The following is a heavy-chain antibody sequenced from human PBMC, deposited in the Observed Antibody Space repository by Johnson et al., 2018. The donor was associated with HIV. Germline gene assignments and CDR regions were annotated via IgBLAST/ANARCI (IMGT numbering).Heavy chain of an antibody. CDR1: GFTFSSYW. D-gene: IGHD1-1*01. CDR3: ARHQLLVHDVFNI. Sequence: VQLVESGGGLVQPGGSLRLSCAASGFTFSSYWMSWVRQAPGKGLEWVANIKQDGSEKYYVDSVKGRFTISRDNAKNSLYLQMNSLRAEDTAVYYCARHQLLVHDVFNIWGQGTVVIVSS. V-gene: IGHV3-7*03. J-gene: IGHJ3*02. CDR2: IKQDGSEK.